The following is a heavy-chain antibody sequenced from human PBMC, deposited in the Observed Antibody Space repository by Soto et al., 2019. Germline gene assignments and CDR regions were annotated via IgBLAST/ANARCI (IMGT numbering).Heavy chain of an antibody. CDR1: YGYIVSYD. J-gene: IGHJ4*02. V-gene: IGHV4-59*01. CDR2: IYYSGST. D-gene: IGHD3-3*01. Sequence: TSVPQPLAYTVSYGYIVSYDGIWIRQPPGKGLEWIGYIYYSGSTNYNPSLKSRVTISVDTSKNQFSLKLSSVTAADTAVYYCARSSPRVVSPWDYLGQGTLV. CDR3: ARSSPRVVSPWDY.